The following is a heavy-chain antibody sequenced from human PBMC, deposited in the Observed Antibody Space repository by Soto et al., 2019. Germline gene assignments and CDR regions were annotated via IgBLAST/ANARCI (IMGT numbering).Heavy chain of an antibody. CDR2: ISAHNGNT. D-gene: IGHD1-1*01. CDR1: GYTFTSYG. V-gene: IGHV1-18*01. Sequence: QVHLVQSGAEVKKPGASVKVSCKASGYTFTSYGITWVRQAPGQGLEWMGWISAHNGNTDYAQKLQGRVIVTRDTSTSTAYMEQRRLISDDTAVYYCARGRYGDYWGQGALVTVSS. J-gene: IGHJ4*02. CDR3: ARGRYGDY.